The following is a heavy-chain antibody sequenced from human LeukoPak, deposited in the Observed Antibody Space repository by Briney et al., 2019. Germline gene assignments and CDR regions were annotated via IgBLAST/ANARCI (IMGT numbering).Heavy chain of an antibody. Sequence: SVKVSCKASGYTFTTYSMHWVRQAPGQGLEWMGGIIPIFGTANYAQKFQGRVTITTDESTSTAYMELSSLRSEDTAVYYCARDRPRDGYNYNYFDYWGQGTLVTVS. D-gene: IGHD5-24*01. CDR1: GYTFTTYS. J-gene: IGHJ4*02. V-gene: IGHV1-69*05. CDR2: IIPIFGTA. CDR3: ARDRPRDGYNYNYFDY.